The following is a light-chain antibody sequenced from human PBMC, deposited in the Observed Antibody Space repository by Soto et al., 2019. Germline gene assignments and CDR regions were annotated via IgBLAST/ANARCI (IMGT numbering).Light chain of an antibody. Sequence: DIQMTQSPASLSASVGDRVTISCQASQDISRYLNWYQHKPGRAPQLLINDVSTLETGLPSRFSATGSGTEFTLTINGLQPEDLATYYCQQYDIPPSTFGGGTKVAIK. CDR2: DVS. CDR1: QDISRY. J-gene: IGKJ4*01. CDR3: QQYDIPPST. V-gene: IGKV1-33*01.